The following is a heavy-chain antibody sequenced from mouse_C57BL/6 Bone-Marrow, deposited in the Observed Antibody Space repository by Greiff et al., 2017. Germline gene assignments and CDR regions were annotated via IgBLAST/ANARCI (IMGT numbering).Heavy chain of an antibody. Sequence: EVQLQQSGAELVRPGASVKLSCTASGFNIKDDYMHWVKQRPEQGLEWIGWIDPGNGDTEYASKFQGKATITADTSSNTAYLQLSSLTSEDTAVYYCTTVDYYNYWGQGTTLTVSS. CDR3: TTVDYYNY. J-gene: IGHJ2*01. CDR1: GFNIKDDY. V-gene: IGHV14-4*01. CDR2: IDPGNGDT. D-gene: IGHD1-1*01.